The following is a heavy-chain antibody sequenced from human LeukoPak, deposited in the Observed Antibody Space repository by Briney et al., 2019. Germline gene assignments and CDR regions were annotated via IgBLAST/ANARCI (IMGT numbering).Heavy chain of an antibody. D-gene: IGHD2-21*02. J-gene: IGHJ4*02. V-gene: IGHV1-18*01. Sequence: ASVKVSCKASGYTFTSYGISWVRQAPGQGLEWMGWISAYNGNTNYAQKLQGRVTMTTDTSTSTAYMELRSLRSDDTAVYYCARDALACGSDCYRFDYWGQGTLVTVSS. CDR3: ARDALACGSDCYRFDY. CDR2: ISAYNGNT. CDR1: GYTFTSYG.